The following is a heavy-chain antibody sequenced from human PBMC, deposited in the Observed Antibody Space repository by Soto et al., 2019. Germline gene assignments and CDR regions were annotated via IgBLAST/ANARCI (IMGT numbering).Heavy chain of an antibody. J-gene: IGHJ5*02. Sequence: QVQLQESGPGVVKPSDTLSVTCTVSGGSVSSRSHFWSWIRQPPWGALQWIGYIYYTGNTTYSPSLKSRATLSVDTARNQCSLRLTSVTAADTAIYYCARYDAESGSNKLDPWGQGTLVTVS. CDR1: GGSVSSRSHF. CDR2: IYYTGNT. CDR3: ARYDAESGSNKLDP. V-gene: IGHV4-61*01. D-gene: IGHD5-12*01.